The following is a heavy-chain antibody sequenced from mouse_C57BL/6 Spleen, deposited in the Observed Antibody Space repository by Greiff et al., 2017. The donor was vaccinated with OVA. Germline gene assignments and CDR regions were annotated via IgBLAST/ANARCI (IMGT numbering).Heavy chain of an antibody. CDR3: ARRSYDGYPFAY. Sequence: VQLQQPGAELVKPGASVKLSCKASGYTFTSYWMQWVKQRPGQGLEWIGEIDPSDSYTNYNQKFKGKATLTVDTSSSTAYMQLSSLTSEDSAVYYCARRSYDGYPFAYWGQGTLVTVSA. V-gene: IGHV1-50*01. D-gene: IGHD2-3*01. CDR2: IDPSDSYT. J-gene: IGHJ3*01. CDR1: GYTFTSYW.